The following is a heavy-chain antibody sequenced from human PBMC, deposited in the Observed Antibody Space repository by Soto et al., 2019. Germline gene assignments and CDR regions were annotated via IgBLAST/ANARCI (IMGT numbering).Heavy chain of an antibody. V-gene: IGHV3-23*01. CDR2: LTPSGGET. CDR3: AHPRGYGVLDAYDI. D-gene: IGHD4-17*01. CDR1: GFTFSTYA. J-gene: IGHJ3*02. Sequence: GGSLRLSCVASGFTFSTYAMSWVRQAPGKGLEWVSALTPSGGETYYADSVKGRFTISRDNSMNALYLQMNSLRIEDTALYYCAHPRGYGVLDAYDIWGQGTMVTVSS.